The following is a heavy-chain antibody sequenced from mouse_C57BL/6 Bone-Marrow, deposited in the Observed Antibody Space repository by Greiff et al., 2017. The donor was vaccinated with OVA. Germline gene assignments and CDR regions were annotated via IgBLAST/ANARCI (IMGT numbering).Heavy chain of an antibody. CDR3: TRRGLDYYGSTRYFDV. CDR1: GYTFTSYW. D-gene: IGHD1-1*01. CDR2: IYPGNSDT. Sequence: VQLKESGTVLARPGASVKMSCKTSGYTFTSYWMHWVKQRPGQGLEWIGAIYPGNSDTSYNQKFKRKAKLTAVTSASTAYMELSSLTNEDSAVYYCTRRGLDYYGSTRYFDVWGTGTTVTVSS. J-gene: IGHJ1*03. V-gene: IGHV1-5*01.